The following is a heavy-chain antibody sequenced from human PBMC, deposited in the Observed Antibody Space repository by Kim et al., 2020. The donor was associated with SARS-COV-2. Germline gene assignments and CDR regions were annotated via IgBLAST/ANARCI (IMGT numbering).Heavy chain of an antibody. V-gene: IGHV4-39*01. J-gene: IGHJ4*02. CDR1: GGSISSSSYY. CDR2: IYYSGST. CDR3: ARVGDSSGNWGLDY. Sequence: SETLSLTCTVSGGSISSSSYYWGWIRQPPGKGLEWIGSIYYSGSTYYNPSLKSRVTISVDTSKNQFSLKLSSVTAADTAVYYCARVGDSSGNWGLDYWGQGTLVTVSS. D-gene: IGHD3-22*01.